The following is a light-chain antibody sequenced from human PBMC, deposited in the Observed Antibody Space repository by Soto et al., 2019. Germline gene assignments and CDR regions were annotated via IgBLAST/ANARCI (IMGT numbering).Light chain of an antibody. Sequence: VVLPQYSSSLSLTPGERATLACSASQSSISSYLAWYQQRPGQAPRLLIYGASSRATGIPDRFRGSGSGTDFTLTISSLQSEDFATYYCQQSNSWPPWTFGQGTKVDIK. CDR1: QSSISSY. CDR3: QQSNSWPPWT. CDR2: GAS. J-gene: IGKJ1*01. V-gene: IGKV3-20*01.